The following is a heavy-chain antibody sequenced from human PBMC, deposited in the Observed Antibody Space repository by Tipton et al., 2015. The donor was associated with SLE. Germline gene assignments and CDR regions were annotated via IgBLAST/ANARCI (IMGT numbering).Heavy chain of an antibody. D-gene: IGHD3-10*01. CDR3: AGGFYYGSGTFSDFEY. Sequence: TLSLTCTATGDSVTSSGYYWSWIRQHPGKGLEWIGFISYDGRTKYNPSLKSRVTISVDKSKSQFSLKLSSVTAADTAVYYCAGGFYYGSGTFSDFEYWGQGTLATVSS. J-gene: IGHJ4*02. CDR1: GDSVTSSGYY. CDR2: ISYDGRT. V-gene: IGHV4-31*09.